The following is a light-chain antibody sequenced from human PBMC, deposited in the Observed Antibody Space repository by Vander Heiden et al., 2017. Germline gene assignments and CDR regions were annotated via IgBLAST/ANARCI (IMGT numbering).Light chain of an antibody. CDR3: MQALQTPWT. V-gene: IGKV2-28*01. J-gene: IGKJ1*01. CDR1: QSLLHNNGCNY. CDR2: LGS. Sequence: DIVMTQSPLSLPVTPGEPASISCRSSQSLLHNNGCNYLDWYLQKPGQSPQLLIYLGSNRASGVPDRFSGSGSGTDFTLKISRVEAEDVGVYYCMQALQTPWTFGQGTKVEIK.